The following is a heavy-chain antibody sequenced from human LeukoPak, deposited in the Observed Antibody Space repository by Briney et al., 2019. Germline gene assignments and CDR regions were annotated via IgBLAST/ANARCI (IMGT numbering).Heavy chain of an antibody. CDR2: INPNSGGT. Sequence: ASVKVSCKASGYTFTSYYMHWVRQAPGQGLEWMGWINPNSGGTNYAQKFQGRVTMTRDTSISTAYMELSRLRSDDTAVYYCARDAIEGLGLFDYWGQGTLVTVSS. D-gene: IGHD1-26*01. CDR1: GYTFTSYY. V-gene: IGHV1-2*02. CDR3: ARDAIEGLGLFDY. J-gene: IGHJ4*02.